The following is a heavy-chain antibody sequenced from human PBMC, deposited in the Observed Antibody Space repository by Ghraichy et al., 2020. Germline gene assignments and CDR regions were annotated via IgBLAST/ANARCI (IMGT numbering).Heavy chain of an antibody. CDR1: GYTFTNYW. CDR3: ARHLAGTGAEYFHD. V-gene: IGHV5-51*01. J-gene: IGHJ1*01. Sequence: GSLNISCKGSGYTFTNYWIGWVRQMPGKGLEWMGIIYPDDSDTRYSPSFQGQVTISVDKSVSTAFLQWNSLKASDTAMYYCARHLAGTGAEYFHDWGQGTLVTVSS. D-gene: IGHD6-19*01. CDR2: IYPDDSDT.